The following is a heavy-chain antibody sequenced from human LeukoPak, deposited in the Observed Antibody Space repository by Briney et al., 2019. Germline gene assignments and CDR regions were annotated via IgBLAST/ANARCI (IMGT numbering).Heavy chain of an antibody. Sequence: PGGSLRLSCAASGFTFSSYGMHWVRQAPGKGLEWVAVISYDGSNKYYADSVKGRFTISRDNSKNTLYLQMNSLRAEDTAVYYCARGIDEWLYLNYWGQGALVTVSS. V-gene: IGHV3-30*03. J-gene: IGHJ4*02. CDR2: ISYDGSNK. CDR1: GFTFSSYG. CDR3: ARGIDEWLYLNY. D-gene: IGHD3-3*01.